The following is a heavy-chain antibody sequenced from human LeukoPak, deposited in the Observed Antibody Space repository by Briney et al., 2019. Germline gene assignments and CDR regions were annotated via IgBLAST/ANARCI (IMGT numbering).Heavy chain of an antibody. CDR1: GGFFSGYQ. J-gene: IGHJ3*02. CDR3: ARDYYDSSGYGAFDI. Sequence: PSETLSLTCAVYGGFFSGYQWSWIRQPPGKGLEWIGEINHIGSTNYNPSLKSRVTMSVDTSKNQFSLKLSSVTAADTAVYYCARDYYDSSGYGAFDIWGQGTMVTVSS. V-gene: IGHV4-34*01. CDR2: INHIGST. D-gene: IGHD3-22*01.